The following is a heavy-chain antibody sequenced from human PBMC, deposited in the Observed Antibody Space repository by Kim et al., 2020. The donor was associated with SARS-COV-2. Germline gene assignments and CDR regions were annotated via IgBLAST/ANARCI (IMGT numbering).Heavy chain of an antibody. Sequence: GGSLRLSCAASGFTFSSYAMHWVRQAPGKGLEWVAVIWYDGSNKYYADSVKGRFTISRDNSKNTLYLQMNSLRAEDTAVYYCAKDPWYSGSYHEGDYYYGMDVWGQGTTVTVSS. J-gene: IGHJ6*02. CDR3: AKDPWYSGSYHEGDYYYGMDV. CDR2: IWYDGSNK. V-gene: IGHV3-33*06. D-gene: IGHD1-26*01. CDR1: GFTFSSYA.